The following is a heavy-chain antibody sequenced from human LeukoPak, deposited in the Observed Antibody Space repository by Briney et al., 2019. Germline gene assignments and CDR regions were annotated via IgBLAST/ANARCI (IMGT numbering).Heavy chain of an antibody. D-gene: IGHD6-19*01. Sequence: PSETLSLTCTVSGGSISSSSYYWGWIRQPPGKGLEWIGSIYYSGSTYYNPSLKSRVTISVDTSKNQFSLKLSSVTAADTAVYYCARHVIRSSGNFDYWGQGTLVTVS. CDR2: IYYSGST. J-gene: IGHJ4*02. CDR3: ARHVIRSSGNFDY. V-gene: IGHV4-39*01. CDR1: GGSISSSSYY.